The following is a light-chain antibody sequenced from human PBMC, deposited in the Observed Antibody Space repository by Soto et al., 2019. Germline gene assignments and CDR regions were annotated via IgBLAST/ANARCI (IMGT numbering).Light chain of an antibody. CDR3: QQRSNWPLT. J-gene: IGKJ4*01. Sequence: EIVLTQSPATLSLSPGEGATLSCRASQSIHNYLAWYQQKPGQVPRLLIYDVSNRATGIPARLSGSGSGTVFTLTISSLEPDDFAVYYCQQRSNWPLTFGGGTKV. CDR2: DVS. V-gene: IGKV3-11*01. CDR1: QSIHNY.